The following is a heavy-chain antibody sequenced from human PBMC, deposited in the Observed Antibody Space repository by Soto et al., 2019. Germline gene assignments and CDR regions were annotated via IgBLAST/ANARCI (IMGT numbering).Heavy chain of an antibody. J-gene: IGHJ4*02. V-gene: IGHV3-23*01. Sequence: AGGSLRLSCAASGFTFSSYAMSWVRQAPGKGLEWVSAISGSGGSTYYADSVKGRFTISRDNSKNTLYLQMNSLRAEDTAVYYCAKGNPWHVGVAATGFRYWGQGTLVTVSS. CDR3: AKGNPWHVGVAATGFRY. CDR2: ISGSGGST. D-gene: IGHD2-15*01. CDR1: GFTFSSYA.